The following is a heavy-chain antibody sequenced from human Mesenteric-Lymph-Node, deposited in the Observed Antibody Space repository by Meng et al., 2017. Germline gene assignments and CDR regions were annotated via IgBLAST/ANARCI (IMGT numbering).Heavy chain of an antibody. CDR2: ISSSSSYI. CDR1: GFTFSDSY. D-gene: IGHD6-6*01. Sequence: GESLKISCAASGFTFSDSYMSWLRQAPGKGLEWVSSISSSSSYIYYADSVKGRFTISRDNAKNSLYLQMNSLRAEDTAVYYCARDHSHLAARPFAFDIWGQGTMVTVSS. CDR3: ARDHSHLAARPFAFDI. J-gene: IGHJ3*02. V-gene: IGHV3-11*06.